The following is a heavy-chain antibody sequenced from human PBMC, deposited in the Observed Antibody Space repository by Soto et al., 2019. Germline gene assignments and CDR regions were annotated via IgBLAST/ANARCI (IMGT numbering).Heavy chain of an antibody. D-gene: IGHD3-3*01. CDR2: INHTGGT. Sequence: PSETLSLTCAVYGGSVNGYYWNWIRQPPGKGLEWIGEINHTGGTHYIPSLKSRVTMSVDTSKNQFSLRLSSVTAADTAIYYCATRITVFGLLIRPVDPGGQRTHVTVFS. J-gene: IGHJ5*02. CDR3: ATRITVFGLLIRPVDP. V-gene: IGHV4-34*01. CDR1: GGSVNGYY.